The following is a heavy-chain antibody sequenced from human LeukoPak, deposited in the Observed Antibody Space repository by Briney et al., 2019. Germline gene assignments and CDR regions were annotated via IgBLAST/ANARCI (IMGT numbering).Heavy chain of an antibody. CDR1: GYTFANYY. Sequence: ASVKISCKASGYTFANYYIHLVRQAPGQGLEWMGLINPSGGSTNYAQKSQGRVTMTRDTSTSTVYMELGSLRSEDTAVYYCVLDVVVAATKRFDYWGQGTLVTVSS. CDR3: VLDVVVAATKRFDY. CDR2: INPSGGST. V-gene: IGHV1-46*01. D-gene: IGHD2-15*01. J-gene: IGHJ4*02.